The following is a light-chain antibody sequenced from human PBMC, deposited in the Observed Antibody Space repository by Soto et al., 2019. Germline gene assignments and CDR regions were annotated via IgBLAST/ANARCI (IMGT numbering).Light chain of an antibody. Sequence: EIVLTQSPGTLSLXPGEXXTRSXRASQSVSSSYLAWYQQKPGQAPRLLIYGASSRATGIPDRFSGSGSGTDFTLTISRLEPEDFAVYYCQQYGSLSWTFGQGTKVDIK. CDR1: QSVSSSY. CDR2: GAS. CDR3: QQYGSLSWT. V-gene: IGKV3-20*01. J-gene: IGKJ1*01.